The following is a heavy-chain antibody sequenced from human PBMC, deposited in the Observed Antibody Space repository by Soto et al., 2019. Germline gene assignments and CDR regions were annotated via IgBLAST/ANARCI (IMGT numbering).Heavy chain of an antibody. V-gene: IGHV3-66*01. D-gene: IGHD2-2*01. Sequence: GGSLRLSCAASGFTVSSNYMSWVRQAPGKGLEWVSVIYSGGSTYYADSVRGRFTISRDNSKNTLYLQMNTLRAEDTAVYYCAREIVVVPAAVGYMDVWGKGTTVTVSS. CDR2: IYSGGST. CDR1: GFTVSSNY. CDR3: AREIVVVPAAVGYMDV. J-gene: IGHJ6*03.